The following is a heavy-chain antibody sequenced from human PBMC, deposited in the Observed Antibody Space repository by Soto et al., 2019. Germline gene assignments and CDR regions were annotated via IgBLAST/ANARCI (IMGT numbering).Heavy chain of an antibody. V-gene: IGHV1-69*01. Sequence: QVQLVQSGAEVKKPGSSVKVSCKASGGTFSTHIINWVRQAPGQGLEWMGGIIPLFGTASYAQKFRDRVSIIADGSTYTAYMELSSLRSEDTAVYYCARSDSSGFYLPFWGQGTLVTVSS. D-gene: IGHD3-22*01. J-gene: IGHJ4*02. CDR2: IIPLFGTA. CDR3: ARSDSSGFYLPF. CDR1: GGTFSTHI.